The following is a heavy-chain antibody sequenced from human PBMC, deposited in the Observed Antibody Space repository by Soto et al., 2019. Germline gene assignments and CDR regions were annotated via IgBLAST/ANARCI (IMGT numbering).Heavy chain of an antibody. CDR1: GYTFTSYG. D-gene: IGHD3-3*01. J-gene: IGHJ3*02. Sequence: QVQLVQSGAEVKKPGASVKVSCKASGYTFTSYGISWVRQAPGQGLEWMGWISAYNGNTKYAQKLQGRVTMTTDTSTRTAYRELRSLRSDDTAVYYCAREHNRFWSGLNDAFDIWGQGTMVTVSS. CDR3: AREHNRFWSGLNDAFDI. V-gene: IGHV1-18*01. CDR2: ISAYNGNT.